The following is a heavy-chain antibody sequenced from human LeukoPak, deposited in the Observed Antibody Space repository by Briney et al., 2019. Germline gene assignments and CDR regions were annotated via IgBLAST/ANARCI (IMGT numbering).Heavy chain of an antibody. CDR2: IYYSGST. CDR1: GGSISSSSYY. Sequence: SETLSLTCTVSGGSISSSSYYWGWIRQPSGKGLEWIGSIYYSGSTYYNPSLKSRVTISVDTSKNQFSLKLSSVTAADTAVYYCARLGAIRYYYYGMDVWGQGTTVTVSS. V-gene: IGHV4-39*01. D-gene: IGHD1-26*01. J-gene: IGHJ6*02. CDR3: ARLGAIRYYYYGMDV.